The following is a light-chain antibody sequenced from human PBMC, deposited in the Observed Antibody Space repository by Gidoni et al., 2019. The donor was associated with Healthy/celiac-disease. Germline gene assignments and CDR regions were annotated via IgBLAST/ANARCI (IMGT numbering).Light chain of an antibody. CDR1: SLRSYY. CDR3: NSRDSSGNHLGV. Sequence: SSELTQEPAVSVALGQTVRITCQGDSLRSYYASWYQQKPGQAPVLVIYGKNNRPSGIPDRFSGSSSGNTASLTITGAQAEDEADYDCNSRDSSGNHLGVFGGGTKLTVL. CDR2: GKN. V-gene: IGLV3-19*01. J-gene: IGLJ3*02.